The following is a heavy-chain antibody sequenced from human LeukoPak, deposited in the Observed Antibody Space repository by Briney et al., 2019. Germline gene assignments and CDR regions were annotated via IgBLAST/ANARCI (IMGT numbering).Heavy chain of an antibody. CDR1: GFTSDSYA. V-gene: IGHV3-23*01. Sequence: GGSLTLSCAASGFTSDSYAMSWVRPAPGKRLELVSGISDTGGSTYSADPVKVRFTISRDNSKNTLYLQVNSLRDEDTAVYYCAKGLCSVATCYSRGYDYWGEGTVVSVSS. CDR2: ISDTGGST. CDR3: AKGLCSVATCYSRGYDY. D-gene: IGHD2-15*01. J-gene: IGHJ4*02.